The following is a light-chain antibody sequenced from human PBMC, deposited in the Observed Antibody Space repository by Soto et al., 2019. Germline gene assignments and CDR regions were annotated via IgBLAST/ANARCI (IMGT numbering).Light chain of an antibody. CDR3: QQNDNSLFT. V-gene: IGKV3-20*01. Sequence: EIVLTQSPGTLSLSPGERATLSCRASQSVSSHLARYQQKPGRAPRLLIYGASSRATGIPDRFSGSGSGTDFTLTISRLEPEDFAVYYCQQNDNSLFTFGPGTKVNIK. CDR2: GAS. CDR1: QSVSSH. J-gene: IGKJ3*01.